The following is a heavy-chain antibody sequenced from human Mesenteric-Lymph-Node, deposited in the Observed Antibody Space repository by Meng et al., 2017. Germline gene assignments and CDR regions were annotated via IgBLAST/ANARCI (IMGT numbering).Heavy chain of an antibody. CDR3: ARATTVTPYFDY. Sequence: ESLKISCTVSGYSISSGYYWGWIRQPPGKGLEWIGSIYHSGSTYYNPSLKSRVTISVDTSKNQFSLKLSSVTAADTAVYYCARATTVTPYFDYWGQGTLVTVSS. D-gene: IGHD4-17*01. CDR2: IYHSGST. J-gene: IGHJ4*02. CDR1: GYSISSGYY. V-gene: IGHV4-38-2*02.